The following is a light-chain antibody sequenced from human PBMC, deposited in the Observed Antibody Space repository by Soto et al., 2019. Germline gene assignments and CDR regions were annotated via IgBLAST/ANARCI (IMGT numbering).Light chain of an antibody. J-gene: IGLJ3*02. CDR2: TTD. CDR3: LLYYGGAHLM. V-gene: IGLV7-43*01. Sequence: QAVVTQEPSLTVSPGGTVTLTCASSTGAVTSGNYPSWFQQKPGQAPRTLIYTTDDKHSWTPARFSGSLLGGKAALTLSGXXXXDEAEYYCLLYYGGAHLMFGGGTKLTVL. CDR1: TGAVTSGNY.